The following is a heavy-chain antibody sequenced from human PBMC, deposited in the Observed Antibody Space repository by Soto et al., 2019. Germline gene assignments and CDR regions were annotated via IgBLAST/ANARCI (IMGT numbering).Heavy chain of an antibody. D-gene: IGHD5-12*01. CDR2: ISYDGSNK. CDR1: GFTFSSYG. Sequence: LRLSCAASGFTFSSYGMHWVRQAPGKGLEWVAVISYDGSNKYYADSVKGRFTISRDNSKNTLYLQMNSPRAEDTAVYYCAKNRRGGGYNSGPSDYWGQGTLVTVSS. V-gene: IGHV3-30*18. CDR3: AKNRRGGGYNSGPSDY. J-gene: IGHJ4*02.